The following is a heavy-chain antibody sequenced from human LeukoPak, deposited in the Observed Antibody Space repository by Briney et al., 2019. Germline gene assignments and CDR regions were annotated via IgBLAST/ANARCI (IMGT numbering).Heavy chain of an antibody. V-gene: IGHV3-74*01. J-gene: IGHJ4*02. D-gene: IGHD3-10*01. CDR1: GFTFSSYW. Sequence: GGSLRLSCAASGFTFSSYWMQWVRQAPGKGLVWVSRINSDGSSASYADSVKGRFTISRDNAKNSLYLQVNSLRDEDTAVYYCARGRGLTLSYHYFDYWGQGTLVTVSS. CDR3: ARGRGLTLSYHYFDY. CDR2: INSDGSSA.